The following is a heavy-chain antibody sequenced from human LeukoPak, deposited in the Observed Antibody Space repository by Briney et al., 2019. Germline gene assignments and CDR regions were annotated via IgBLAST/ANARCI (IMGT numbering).Heavy chain of an antibody. V-gene: IGHV1-18*01. CDR3: ARESRARGREFDY. J-gene: IGHJ4*02. D-gene: IGHD3-16*01. CDR1: GYTFITYG. CDR2: ISAYNGNT. Sequence: ASVTVSCKASGYTFITYGISWVRQAPGQGLEWMGWISAYNGNTNYAQKFQGRVTMTTDTSTSTAYMELRSLRADDTAVYYCARESRARGREFDYWGQGTLVTVSS.